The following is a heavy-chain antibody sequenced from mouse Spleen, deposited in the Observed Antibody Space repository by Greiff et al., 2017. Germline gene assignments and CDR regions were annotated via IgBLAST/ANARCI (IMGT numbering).Heavy chain of an antibody. CDR1: GYTFTSYW. Sequence: QVQLQQPGAELVRPGSSVKLSCKASGYTFTSYWMHWVKQRPIQGLEWIGNIDPSDSETHYNQKFKDKATLTVDKSSSTAYMQLSSLTSEDSAVYYCARSWEVPSYWYFDVWGAGTTVTVSS. J-gene: IGHJ1*01. D-gene: IGHD5-1*01. CDR2: IDPSDSET. V-gene: IGHV1-52*01. CDR3: ARSWEVPSYWYFDV.